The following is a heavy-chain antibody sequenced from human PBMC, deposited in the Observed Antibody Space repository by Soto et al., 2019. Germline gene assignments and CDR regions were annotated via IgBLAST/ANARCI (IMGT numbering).Heavy chain of an antibody. CDR1: GGTFSSYS. CDR3: ASSLYDFWSGYYTDSRGKHYYYYGMDV. V-gene: IGHV1-69*13. Sequence: ASVNVSCKSSGGTFSSYSISWVRQAPGQGLECMGWIIPIFGTANYAQKFQGRVTITADESTSTAYMELSSLRSEDTAVYYCASSLYDFWSGYYTDSRGKHYYYYGMDVWGQGTTVTVSS. J-gene: IGHJ6*02. D-gene: IGHD3-3*01. CDR2: IIPIFGTA.